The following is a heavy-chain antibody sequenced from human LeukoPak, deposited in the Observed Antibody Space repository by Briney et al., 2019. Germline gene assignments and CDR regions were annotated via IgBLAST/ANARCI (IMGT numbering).Heavy chain of an antibody. Sequence: GASVTVSCKASGYTFNNYGINWVRQAPGQGLEWMGWISSYTGHTNYARKFQGRVTITADTSTSTAYMEVRSLGSDDTAVYYCAREGDDSSGGIDYWGQGTLVTVSS. D-gene: IGHD3-22*01. CDR1: GYTFNNYG. CDR2: ISSYTGHT. V-gene: IGHV1-18*01. CDR3: AREGDDSSGGIDY. J-gene: IGHJ4*02.